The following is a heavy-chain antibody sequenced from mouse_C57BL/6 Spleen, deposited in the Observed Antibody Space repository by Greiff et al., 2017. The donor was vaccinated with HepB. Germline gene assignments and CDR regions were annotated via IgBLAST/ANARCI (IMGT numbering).Heavy chain of an antibody. CDR3: ARFGIYYGKGKAMDY. CDR2: IRNKANGYTT. Sequence: EVKVVESGGGLVQPGGSLSLSCAASGFTFTDYYMSWVRQPPGKALEWLGFIRNKANGYTTEYSASVKGRFTISRDNSQSILYLQMNALRAEDSATYYCARFGIYYGKGKAMDYWGQGTSVTVSS. J-gene: IGHJ4*01. CDR1: GFTFTDYY. V-gene: IGHV7-3*01. D-gene: IGHD2-1*01.